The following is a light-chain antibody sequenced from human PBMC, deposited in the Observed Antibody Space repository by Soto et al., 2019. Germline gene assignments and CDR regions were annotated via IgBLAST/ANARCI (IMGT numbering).Light chain of an antibody. J-gene: IGKJ1*01. CDR3: QQYNSYPET. V-gene: IGKV1-9*01. Sequence: IQLTPSPSSLSASVGDRVTITCRASQGISSYLGWYQQKPGKAPNLLIYKASTLKSGVPSRFSGSGSGTEFTLTISSLQPDDFATYYCQQYNSYPETFGQGTKVDIK. CDR2: KAS. CDR1: QGISSY.